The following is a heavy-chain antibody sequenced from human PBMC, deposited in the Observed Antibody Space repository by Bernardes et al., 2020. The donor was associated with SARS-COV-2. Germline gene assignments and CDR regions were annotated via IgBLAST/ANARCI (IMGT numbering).Heavy chain of an antibody. CDR2: SSSWGGDV. CDR1: EFSVRGFG. J-gene: IGHJ4*02. Sequence: GSLRLSCAASEFSVRGFGMSWVRQAPGKGLEWVSSSSSWGGDVYYADSVRGRFTISRDNAKNSLYLQMDSLAAEDTAVYYCAREGPLTGNYYYFDHWGQGTRVTVSS. CDR3: AREGPLTGNYYYFDH. D-gene: IGHD1-26*01. V-gene: IGHV3-21*01.